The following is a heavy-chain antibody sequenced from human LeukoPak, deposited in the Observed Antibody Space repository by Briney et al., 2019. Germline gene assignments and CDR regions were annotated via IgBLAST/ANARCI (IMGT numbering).Heavy chain of an antibody. D-gene: IGHD2-15*01. CDR1: GFTFSSYS. V-gene: IGHV3-21*01. CDR2: ISSSSSYM. J-gene: IGHJ5*02. Sequence: GGSLRLSCAASGFTFSSYSMNWVRQAPGKGLEWVSSISSSSSYMYYADSVKGRFTVSRDNAKNSLCLQMNSLRAEDTAVYYCARGVDCSGGSCYSNWFDPWGQGTLVTVSS. CDR3: ARGVDCSGGSCYSNWFDP.